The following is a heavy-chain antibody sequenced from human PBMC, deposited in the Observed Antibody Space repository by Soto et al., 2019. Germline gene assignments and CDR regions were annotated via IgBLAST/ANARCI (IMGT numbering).Heavy chain of an antibody. CDR1: GSTFTGYF. CDR3: ATDTFDP. Sequence: QVQLVQSGAEVKMPGASVKVSCKASGSTFTGYFMHLVRQAPGQGLEWMGWINPNSGGTNYAQKFRGRVTMTRDTSISTSYKALSSLISGHKAVYYCATDTFDPRGQGTLVTVSS. V-gene: IGHV1-2*02. J-gene: IGHJ5*02. CDR2: INPNSGGT.